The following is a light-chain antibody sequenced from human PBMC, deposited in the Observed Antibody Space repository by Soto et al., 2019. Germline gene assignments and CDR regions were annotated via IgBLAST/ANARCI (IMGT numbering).Light chain of an antibody. CDR1: SSDVGSYNY. CDR2: DVA. V-gene: IGLV2-14*03. CDR3: SSYTSSSTYV. Sequence: QSVLIQPASVSGSPGQSITISCTGTSSDVGSYNYVSWYQHHPGKAPKVMIFDVANRPSGVSDRFSASKSANTASLTISGLQAEDEADYYCSSYTSSSTYVFGTGTRSPS. J-gene: IGLJ1*01.